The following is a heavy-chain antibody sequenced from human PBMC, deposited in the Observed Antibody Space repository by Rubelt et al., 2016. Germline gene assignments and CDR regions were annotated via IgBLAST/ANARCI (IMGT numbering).Heavy chain of an antibody. CDR1: GGSFSRSTYY. CDR3: ATGLQAQRSFDY. V-gene: IGHV4-39*07. D-gene: IGHD3-16*01. J-gene: IGHJ4*02. Sequence: QLQLQESGPGLVKPSETLSLTCTVSGGSFSRSTYYWGWIRQPPGKGLEWIGSVYYSGSTYYNPSLKSRVTISVDTSKNQFSLKLTSVTAADTAAYYCATGLQAQRSFDYWGQGTLVTVSS. CDR2: VYYSGST.